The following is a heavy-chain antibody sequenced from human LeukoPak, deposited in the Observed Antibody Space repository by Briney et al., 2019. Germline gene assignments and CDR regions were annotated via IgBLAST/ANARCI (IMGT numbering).Heavy chain of an antibody. V-gene: IGHV3-74*01. Sequence: PGGSLRLSCAASGFTFSSYWMHWVRQAPGKGLVWVSRIKNDGTSIYADSVKGRFTISRGNAKNTLYLQMNSLRHEDTAVYYCLRGAHYDTTGYYYWGQGALVTVSS. CDR2: IKNDGTSI. J-gene: IGHJ4*02. D-gene: IGHD3-22*01. CDR1: GFTFSSYW. CDR3: LRGAHYDTTGYYY.